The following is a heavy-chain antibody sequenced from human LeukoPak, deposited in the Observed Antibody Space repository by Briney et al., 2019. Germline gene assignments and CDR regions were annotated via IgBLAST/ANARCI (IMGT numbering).Heavy chain of an antibody. V-gene: IGHV4-61*02. CDR2: IYTSGST. D-gene: IGHD3-22*01. Sequence: SQTLSLTCTVSGGSISSGSYYWSWIRQPAGKGLERIGRIYTSGSTNYNPSLKSRVTISVDTSKNQFSLKLSSVTAADTAVYYCASTRYYDSSGYYLGEDYWGQGTLVTVSS. CDR3: ASTRYYDSSGYYLGEDY. CDR1: GGSISSGSYY. J-gene: IGHJ4*02.